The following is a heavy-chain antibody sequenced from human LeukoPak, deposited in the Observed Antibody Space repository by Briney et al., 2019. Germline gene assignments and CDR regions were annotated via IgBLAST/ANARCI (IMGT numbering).Heavy chain of an antibody. J-gene: IGHJ4*02. D-gene: IGHD6-19*01. CDR3: TRGGGWFPDY. CDR1: GFALSSDW. CDR2: IKQDGSKQ. V-gene: IGHV3-7*04. Sequence: PGGSRRLSCVASGFALSSDWMSWVRQAPGKGLEWVANIKQDGSKQYYVDSVKGRFTISRDNAKNSLYLQMNSLRAEDTAVYYCTRGGGWFPDYWGQGTLVTVSS.